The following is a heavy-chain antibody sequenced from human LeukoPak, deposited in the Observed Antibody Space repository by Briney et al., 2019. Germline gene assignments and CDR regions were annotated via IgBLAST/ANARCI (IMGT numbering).Heavy chain of an antibody. Sequence: ASVKVSCKASGYTFTSYYMHWVRQAPGQGLEWMGIINPSGGSTSYAQKFQGRVTMARDMSTSTVYMELSSLRSEDTAVYYCARDLYYYDSSGYYQVFDYWGQGTLVTVSS. J-gene: IGHJ4*02. V-gene: IGHV1-46*01. CDR1: GYTFTSYY. CDR2: INPSGGST. D-gene: IGHD3-22*01. CDR3: ARDLYYYDSSGYYQVFDY.